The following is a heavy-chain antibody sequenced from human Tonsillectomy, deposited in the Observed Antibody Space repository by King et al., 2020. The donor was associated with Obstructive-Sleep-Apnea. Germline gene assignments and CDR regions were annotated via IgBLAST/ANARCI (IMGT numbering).Heavy chain of an antibody. Sequence: VQLVESGGGLVKPGGSLRLSCAASGFTFTNAWMSWVRQAPGKGLEWVGRIKTKIDGGTTAYAATVKDRFTISRDDSKNTLYLQMNSLQTEDTAVYFCTTEYYWSYYFDYWGQGTLVTVSS. D-gene: IGHD2-8*02. V-gene: IGHV3-15*01. CDR2: IKTKIDGGTT. CDR1: GFTFTNAW. CDR3: TTEYYWSYYFDY. J-gene: IGHJ4*02.